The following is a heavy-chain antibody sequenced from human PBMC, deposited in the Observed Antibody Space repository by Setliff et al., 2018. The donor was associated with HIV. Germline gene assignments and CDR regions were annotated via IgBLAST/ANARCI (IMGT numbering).Heavy chain of an antibody. V-gene: IGHV3-21*01. Sequence: GGSLRLSCAASGFTFSSYTMNWVRQAPGKGLEWVSSISSSSYYIYYADSVKGRFTISRDNAKNSLYLQMNSLRAEDTAVYYCARLMYSSGPGSFDYWGQGTLVTVSS. CDR2: ISSSSYYI. CDR3: ARLMYSSGPGSFDY. D-gene: IGHD6-19*01. J-gene: IGHJ4*02. CDR1: GFTFSSYT.